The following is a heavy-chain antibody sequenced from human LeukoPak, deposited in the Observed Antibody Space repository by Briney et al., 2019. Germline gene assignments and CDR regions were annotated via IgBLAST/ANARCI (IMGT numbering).Heavy chain of an antibody. CDR2: ISWNSGSI. V-gene: IGHV3-9*01. J-gene: IGHJ6*02. CDR3: AKDYYDFWSGYSHGMDV. CDR1: GFTFDDYA. Sequence: RAGGSLRLSCAASGFTFDDYAMHWVRQAPGKGLEWVSGISWNSGSIGYADSVKGRFTISRDNAKNSLYLQMYSLRAEDTALYYCAKDYYDFWSGYSHGMDVWGQGTTVTVSS. D-gene: IGHD3-3*01.